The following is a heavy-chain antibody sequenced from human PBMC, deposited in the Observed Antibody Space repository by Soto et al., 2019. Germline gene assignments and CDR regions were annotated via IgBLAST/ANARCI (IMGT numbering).Heavy chain of an antibody. CDR3: ARYRFSGTKWSKFDY. D-gene: IGHD3-16*02. V-gene: IGHV4-31*03. CDR1: GVTVSSGAYY. CDR2: IYHTGST. Sequence: PSETLSLTCTVSGVTVSSGAYYWSWIRQPPGKGLEWIGNIYHTGSTYYSPSLKSRVDISLDRSTNQFSLRLSSVTAADTAVYYCARYRFSGTKWSKFDYWGQGTLVTVSS. J-gene: IGHJ4*02.